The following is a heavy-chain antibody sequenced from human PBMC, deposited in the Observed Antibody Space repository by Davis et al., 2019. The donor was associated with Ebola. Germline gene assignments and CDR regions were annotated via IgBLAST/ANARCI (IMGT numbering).Heavy chain of an antibody. CDR2: IYATGST. J-gene: IGHJ4*02. V-gene: IGHV4-4*09. CDR3: ARLNGYDLAFDY. D-gene: IGHD5-12*01. Sequence: SETLSLTCTVSMGSISDYYWTWIRQAPGKGLEWIAYIYATGSTSYSPSLKSRVIISVDTSKNQFSLRLTSVTAADTAVYYCARLNGYDLAFDYWGQGALVTVSS. CDR1: MGSISDYY.